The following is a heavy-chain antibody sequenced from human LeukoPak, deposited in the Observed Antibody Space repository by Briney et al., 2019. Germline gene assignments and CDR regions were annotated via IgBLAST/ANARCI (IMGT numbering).Heavy chain of an antibody. CDR1: GYSFSNYW. J-gene: IGHJ4*02. D-gene: IGHD3-16*01. Sequence: GESLKISCKASGYSFSNYWIAWVRQMPGTGLQWMGMIYPSDSDTRYSPSFQGQATISADKSISTAYLQWSSLKASDTAMYYCARRSDSLGVDFWGQGTLVTVSS. CDR2: IYPSDSDT. V-gene: IGHV5-51*01. CDR3: ARRSDSLGVDF.